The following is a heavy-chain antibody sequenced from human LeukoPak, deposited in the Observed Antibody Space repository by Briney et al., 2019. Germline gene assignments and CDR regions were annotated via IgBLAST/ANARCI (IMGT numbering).Heavy chain of an antibody. CDR2: ISYDGSNP. Sequence: PTGKSLRLSCVASGFTFSRNPMHWVRQSPGKGLEWVAVISYDGSNPYYADSVKGRFTISRDSSKNTLYLQMNSLRPEDTAVYYCASDSSSWYKGLIWGQGTLVTVSS. D-gene: IGHD6-13*01. CDR1: GFTFSRNP. J-gene: IGHJ4*02. V-gene: IGHV3-30-3*01. CDR3: ASDSSSWYKGLI.